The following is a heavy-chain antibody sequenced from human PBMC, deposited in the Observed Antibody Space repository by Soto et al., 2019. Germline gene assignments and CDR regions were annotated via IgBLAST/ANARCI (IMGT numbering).Heavy chain of an antibody. Sequence: SETLSLTCTVSGGSVSSGSYYWSWIRQPPGKGLEWIGYIYYSGSANYNPSLKSRVTISVDTSKNQFSLKLSSVTAADTAVYYCATRYGGNFDYWGQGTLVTVSS. V-gene: IGHV4-61*01. D-gene: IGHD3-16*01. J-gene: IGHJ4*02. CDR3: ATRYGGNFDY. CDR1: GGSVSSGSYY. CDR2: IYYSGSA.